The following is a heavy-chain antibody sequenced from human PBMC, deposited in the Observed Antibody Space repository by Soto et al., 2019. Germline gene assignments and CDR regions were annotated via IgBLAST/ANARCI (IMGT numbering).Heavy chain of an antibody. CDR2: INHSGST. V-gene: IGHV4-34*01. Sequence: KTSETLSVTCAVYGGSFSGYYWSWIRQPPGKGLEWIGEINHSGSTNSNPSLKSRVTISVDTSKNQFSLKLSSVTAADRAVYHCARGVPMIVEAQRDAPDKYYFDSWGQGTQVTVS. CDR3: ARGVPMIVEAQRDAPDKYYFDS. CDR1: GGSFSGYY. J-gene: IGHJ4*02. D-gene: IGHD3-22*01.